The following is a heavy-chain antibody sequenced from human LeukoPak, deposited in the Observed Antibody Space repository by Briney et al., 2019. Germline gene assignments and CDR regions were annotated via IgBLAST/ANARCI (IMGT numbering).Heavy chain of an antibody. V-gene: IGHV3-7*03. D-gene: IGHD3-9*01. CDR2: IKHNGGEK. CDR3: AGGTGFIIKD. CDR1: GFTFTDYF. J-gene: IGHJ4*02. Sequence: GGSLRLSCVASGFTFTDYFMSWVRQAPGKGLEWVASIKHNGGEKYYVDSVKGRFTISRDNAKNSLYLQMNNLRVEDTAMYYCAGGTGFIIKDWGQGTLVTVSS.